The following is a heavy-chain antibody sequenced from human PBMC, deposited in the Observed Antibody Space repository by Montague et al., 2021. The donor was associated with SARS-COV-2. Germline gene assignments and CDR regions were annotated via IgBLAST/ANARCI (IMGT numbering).Heavy chain of an antibody. J-gene: IGHJ4*02. CDR3: ASLPRITIFGVVIHFDY. D-gene: IGHD3-3*01. CDR2: IYYSGXT. V-gene: IGHV4-39*01. CDR1: GGSISSSSYY. Sequence: SETLSLTCTVYGGSISSSSYYWGWIRQPAGKGLEWIGSIYYSGXTXYXXXXKXRVTISVDTSKNQFSLKLSSVTAADTAVYYCASLPRITIFGVVIHFDYWGQGTLVTVSS.